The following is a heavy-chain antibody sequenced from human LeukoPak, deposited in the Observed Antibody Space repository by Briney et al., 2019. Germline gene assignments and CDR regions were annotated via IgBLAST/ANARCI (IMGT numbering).Heavy chain of an antibody. Sequence: GGCLRLSCAASGFTFSSYGMHWVRQAPGKGLEWVAVIWYDRNTKFYGDFVKGRFTISRDNSKNTVYLQMDSLRAEDTAVYYCAKGRTYGSGSFYMDVWGVRTTVTASS. CDR2: IWYDRNTK. CDR1: GFTFSSYG. D-gene: IGHD3-10*01. J-gene: IGHJ6*03. V-gene: IGHV3-33*06. CDR3: AKGRTYGSGSFYMDV.